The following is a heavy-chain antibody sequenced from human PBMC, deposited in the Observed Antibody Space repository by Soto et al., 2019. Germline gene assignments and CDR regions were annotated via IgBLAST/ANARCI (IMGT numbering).Heavy chain of an antibody. J-gene: IGHJ6*02. D-gene: IGHD1-20*01. V-gene: IGHV4-61*01. CDR2: IYYSGST. CDR3: AKVLYYGMDG. CDR1: GGSVSSGSYY. Sequence: QVQLQESGPGLVKPSETLSLTCTVSGGSVSSGSYYWSWIRQPPGKGLEWIGYIYYSGSTNYKLTLKSGVTISVGTSNILFSLKVSTVTVAVTVVYYCAKVLYYGMDGRGQGTTGTVCS.